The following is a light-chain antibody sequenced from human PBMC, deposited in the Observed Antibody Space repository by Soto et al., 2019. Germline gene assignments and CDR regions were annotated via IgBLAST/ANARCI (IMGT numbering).Light chain of an antibody. J-gene: IGKJ2*01. CDR2: HAS. CDR1: QSISTW. CDR3: LHYNSYSNT. V-gene: IGKV1-5*01. Sequence: DIQMTQSPSTLSASVGDRVAITCRASQSISTWLAWYQQKPEKAPNLLIYHASSLESGVPSRFTGSGSGKEFTLTIRSPQHDSFATNYFLHYNSYSNTFGQGTKWEIK.